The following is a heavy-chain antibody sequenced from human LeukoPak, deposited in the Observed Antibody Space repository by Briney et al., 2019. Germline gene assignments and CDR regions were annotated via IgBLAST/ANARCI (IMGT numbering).Heavy chain of an antibody. Sequence: GGSLRLSCAASGFTFSSYEMNWVRQAPGKGLEWVSYISSSGSTIYYADSVKGRFTISRDNAKNSLYLQMNSLSAEDTAVYYCARDKEDYYGSGSYFAAFDYWGQGTTVTVSS. CDR1: GFTFSSYE. CDR3: ARDKEDYYGSGSYFAAFDY. CDR2: ISSSGSTI. D-gene: IGHD3-10*01. V-gene: IGHV3-48*03. J-gene: IGHJ4*03.